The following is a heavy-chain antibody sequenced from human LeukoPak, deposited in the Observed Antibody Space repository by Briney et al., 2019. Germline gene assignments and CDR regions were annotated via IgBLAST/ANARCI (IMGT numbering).Heavy chain of an antibody. V-gene: IGHV3-21*06. J-gene: IGHJ4*02. D-gene: IGHD4-17*01. CDR3: GTWTTVASYFDY. CDR2: ISSSSTYI. Sequence: GGSLRLSCAASGFTFSTYSMNWVRQAPGKGLEWVSSISSSSTYIYYADSVKGRLTISRDNAKNSLYLQMNSLRAEDTAVYYCGTWTTVASYFDYWGQGTLVTVSS. CDR1: GFTFSTYS.